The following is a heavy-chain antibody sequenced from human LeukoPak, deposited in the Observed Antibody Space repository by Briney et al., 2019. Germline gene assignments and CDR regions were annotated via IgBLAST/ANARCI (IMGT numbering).Heavy chain of an antibody. D-gene: IGHD3-22*01. CDR1: GGSISSGDYY. CDR3: ARDDGWGYSSGSTSAGY. V-gene: IGHV4-30-4*08. Sequence: SETLSLTCTVSGGSISSGDYYWSWIRQPPGKGLEWIGYIYYSGSTYYNPSLKSRVTISVDTSKNQFSLKLSSVTAADTAVYYCARDDGWGYSSGSTSAGYWGQGTLVTVSS. J-gene: IGHJ4*02. CDR2: IYYSGST.